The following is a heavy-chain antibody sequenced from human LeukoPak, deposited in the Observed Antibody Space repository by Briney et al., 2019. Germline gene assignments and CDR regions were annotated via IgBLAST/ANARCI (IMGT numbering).Heavy chain of an antibody. V-gene: IGHV4-59*01. CDR1: GGSISSYY. J-gene: IGHJ3*02. CDR3: AREGQWLPSEDAFDI. D-gene: IGHD6-19*01. Sequence: SETLSLTCTVSGGSISSYYWNWIRQAPGKGLGWRGYIYYTGSTDSNPSLKSRVTISIDTSKNQFSLKLSSVTAADTAVYYCAREGQWLPSEDAFDIWGQGTMVTVSS. CDR2: IYYTGST.